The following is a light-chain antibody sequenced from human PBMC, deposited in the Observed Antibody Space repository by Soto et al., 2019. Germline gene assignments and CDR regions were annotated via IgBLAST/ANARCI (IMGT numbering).Light chain of an antibody. CDR3: SSYTTSNTLV. V-gene: IGLV2-14*01. CDR1: SSDVGGYNF. CDR2: EVS. Sequence: QSALTQPASVSGSPGQSITISCTGTSSDVGGYNFVSWYQQHPGKAPRLIIYEVSSRPSGVSYRFSGSKSGNTASLTISGLQAEDEADYYCSSYTTSNTLVFGGGTKLTVL. J-gene: IGLJ2*01.